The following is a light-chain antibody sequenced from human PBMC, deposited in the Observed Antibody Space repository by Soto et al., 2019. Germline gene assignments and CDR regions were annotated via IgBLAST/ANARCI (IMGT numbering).Light chain of an antibody. Sequence: QSALTQPASVSGSPGQSITISCTGTSRDIGSSNYVSWYQQHPGKAPKVMIYEVSNRPSGVSNRFSGSKSGNSASLTISGLQAEDEADYYCSSYTANSVTLYVFGTGTKLTVL. CDR1: SRDIGSSNY. V-gene: IGLV2-14*01. CDR2: EVS. J-gene: IGLJ1*01. CDR3: SSYTANSVTLYV.